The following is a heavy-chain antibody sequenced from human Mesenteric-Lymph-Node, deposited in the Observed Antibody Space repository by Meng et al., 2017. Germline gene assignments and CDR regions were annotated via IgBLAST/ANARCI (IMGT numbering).Heavy chain of an antibody. Sequence: ASVKVSCQASGYTFTSYGISWVRQAPGQGLEWMGWIIAYNGNTNYAQKLQGRGTMTTDTSTSTAYMELRSLRSDDTAVYYCARGQWAWGVTPLGYWGQGTLVTVSS. CDR3: ARGQWAWGVTPLGY. V-gene: IGHV1-18*01. CDR1: GYTFTSYG. D-gene: IGHD3-10*01. J-gene: IGHJ4*02. CDR2: IIAYNGNT.